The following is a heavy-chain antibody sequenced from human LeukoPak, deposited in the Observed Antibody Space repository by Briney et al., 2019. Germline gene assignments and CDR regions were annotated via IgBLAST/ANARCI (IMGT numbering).Heavy chain of an antibody. D-gene: IGHD3-16*01. CDR1: EFTFSNYA. J-gene: IGHJ3*02. CDR2: ISGSGGST. CDR3: AKDDDRGAFDI. V-gene: IGHV3-23*01. Sequence: GGSLRLSCAASEFTFSNYAMTWVRLAPGKGLEWVSAISGSGGSTYYADSVKGRFTISRGNSKNTLYLQMNSLRAEDTAVYYCAKDDDRGAFDIWGQGTMVTVSS.